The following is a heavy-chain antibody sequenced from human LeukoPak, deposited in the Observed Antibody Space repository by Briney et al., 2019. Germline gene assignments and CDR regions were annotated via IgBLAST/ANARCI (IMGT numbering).Heavy chain of an antibody. D-gene: IGHD3-10*01. Sequence: SETLSLTYTVSGPSISSTFYSWTWIRQPAGQGLEFIGRFSISGSPNYNPSLKSRVNISMDTSKNQFSLRLTSVTAADTAIYFCARERIREIPSLDFWGQGTLVTVSS. CDR1: GPSISSTFYS. CDR2: FSISGSP. J-gene: IGHJ4*02. CDR3: ARERIREIPSLDF. V-gene: IGHV4-61*02.